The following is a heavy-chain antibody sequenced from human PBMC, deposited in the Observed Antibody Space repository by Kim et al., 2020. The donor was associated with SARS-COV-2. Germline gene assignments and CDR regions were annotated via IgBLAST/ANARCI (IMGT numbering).Heavy chain of an antibody. D-gene: IGHD2-2*01. CDR3: ARDLCSSTSCFLGY. V-gene: IGHV3-66*01. J-gene: IGHJ4*02. CDR1: GFTVSSNY. CDR2: IYSGGST. Sequence: GGSLRLSCAASGFTVSSNYMSWVRQAPGKGLEWVSVIYSGGSTYYADSVKGRFTISRDNSKNTLYLQMNSLRAEDTAVYYCARDLCSSTSCFLGYWGQGTLVTVSS.